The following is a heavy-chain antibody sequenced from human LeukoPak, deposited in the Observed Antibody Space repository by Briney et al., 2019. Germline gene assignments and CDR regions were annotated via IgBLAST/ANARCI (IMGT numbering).Heavy chain of an antibody. CDR2: IKQDGSEK. CDR3: ARDRDGYNY. J-gene: IGHJ4*02. CDR1: GFTFSSYW. V-gene: IGHV3-7*01. D-gene: IGHD5-24*01. Sequence: GGSLRLSCAAFGFTFSSYWMSWVRQAPGKGLEWVANIKQDGSEKYYVDSVKGRFTISRDNAKNSLYLQMNSLRAEDTAVYYCARDRDGYNYWGQGTLVTVSS.